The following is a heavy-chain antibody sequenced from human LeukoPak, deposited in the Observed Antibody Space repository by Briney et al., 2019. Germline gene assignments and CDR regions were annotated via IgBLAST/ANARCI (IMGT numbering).Heavy chain of an antibody. Sequence: GGSLRLSCAASGFTFSSYVMYWVRQAPGKGLEYVSAISIYGGSTYYADSVKGRFTISRDNSKNTLYLQMNSLRAEDTAVYYCAREVMDNLRFDYWGQGTLVTVSS. CDR1: GFTFSSYV. CDR3: AREVMDNLRFDY. V-gene: IGHV3-64*04. J-gene: IGHJ4*02. D-gene: IGHD1-14*01. CDR2: ISIYGGST.